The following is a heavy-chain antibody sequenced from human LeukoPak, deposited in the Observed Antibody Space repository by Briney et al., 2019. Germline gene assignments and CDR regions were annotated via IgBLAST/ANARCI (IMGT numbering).Heavy chain of an antibody. J-gene: IGHJ2*01. Sequence: ASVKVSCKASGGTCSSYAISWVRQAPGQGLEWLGGIIPIFGTANYAQKFQGRVTITADESTSTAYMELSSLRSEDTAVYYCAREVVVPAAQGYFDLWGRGTLVTVSS. CDR3: AREVVVPAAQGYFDL. V-gene: IGHV1-69*13. D-gene: IGHD2-2*01. CDR1: GGTCSSYA. CDR2: IIPIFGTA.